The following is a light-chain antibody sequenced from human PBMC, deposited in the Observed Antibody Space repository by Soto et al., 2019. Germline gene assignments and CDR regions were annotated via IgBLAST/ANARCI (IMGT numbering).Light chain of an antibody. V-gene: IGKV1-39*01. CDR1: QSVSTY. CDR3: QQTYMVPYT. Sequence: DIPMTQSPSSLSASVGDRVTITCRASQSVSTYLNWYFQKSGGAPKLLIHGVSKLENGTPSRFIGSALAIAFTQTINTLQPEDFAVYFCQQTYMVPYTFGQGTKVEI. CDR2: GVS. J-gene: IGKJ2*01.